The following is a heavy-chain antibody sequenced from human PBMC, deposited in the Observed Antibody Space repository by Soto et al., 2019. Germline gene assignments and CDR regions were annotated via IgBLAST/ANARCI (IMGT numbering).Heavy chain of an antibody. J-gene: IGHJ6*02. CDR2: ITQDGREK. Sequence: PGGSLRLSCAASGFPFSSYWMNWVRQAPGKGLEWVAKITQDGREKYYGDSVKGRFTMSSDNSKKTLYLQMSRLRAEETAVYYCAREFTISMIGVAHAGGMDVWGQRTTVIVSS. CDR1: GFPFSSYW. CDR3: AREFTISMIGVAHAGGMDV. D-gene: IGHD3-22*01. V-gene: IGHV3-7*01.